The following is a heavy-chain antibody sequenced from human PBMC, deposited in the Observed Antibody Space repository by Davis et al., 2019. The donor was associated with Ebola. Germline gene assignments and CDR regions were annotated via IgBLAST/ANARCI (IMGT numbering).Heavy chain of an antibody. V-gene: IGHV4-59*01. CDR2: MYYSGST. J-gene: IGHJ4*02. CDR3: ARLGDVRYYDFWSGPYYFDY. CDR1: GGSISSYY. D-gene: IGHD3-3*01. Sequence: SETLSLTCTVSGGSISSYYWSWIRQPPGKGLEWIGYMYYSGSTNQNPSLKSRVTISVDTSKNQFSLKLSSVTAADTAVYYCARLGDVRYYDFWSGPYYFDYWGQGTLVTVSS.